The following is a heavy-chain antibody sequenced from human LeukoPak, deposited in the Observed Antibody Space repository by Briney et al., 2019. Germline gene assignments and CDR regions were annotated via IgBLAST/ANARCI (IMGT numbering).Heavy chain of an antibody. CDR1: GYTFTGYY. CDR3: ARDGGDSYCSGGSCYGVFDY. Sequence: GVSVKVSCKASGYTFTGYYMHWVRQAPGQGLERMGWINPNSGGTNYAQKFQGWVTMTRDTSISTAYMELSRLRSDDTAVYYCARDGGDSYCSGGSCYGVFDYWGQGTLVTVSS. D-gene: IGHD2-15*01. V-gene: IGHV1-2*04. CDR2: INPNSGGT. J-gene: IGHJ4*02.